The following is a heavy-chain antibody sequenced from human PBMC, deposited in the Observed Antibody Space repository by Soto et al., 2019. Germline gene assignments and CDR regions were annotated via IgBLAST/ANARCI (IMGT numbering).Heavy chain of an antibody. V-gene: IGHV3-7*02. CDR2: INEHGSET. J-gene: IGHJ4*02. Sequence: EVQLVESGGDLVQPGGSLRLSCAVSEFTFRNDWMTWVRQAPGKGLEWVVNINEHGSETYYVDSVKGRFIISRDNAKSSLFLQMNSLRAEDTAVYYCATPSGFRKDYWGQGTLVTVSS. CDR3: ATPSGFRKDY. D-gene: IGHD2-15*01. CDR1: EFTFRNDW.